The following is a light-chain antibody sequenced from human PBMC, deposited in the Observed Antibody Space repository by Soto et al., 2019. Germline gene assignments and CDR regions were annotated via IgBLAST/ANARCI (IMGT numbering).Light chain of an antibody. CDR3: QQVGVSSRT. CDR2: GAS. Sequence: VLPKSTETLSLSPGERSTLSCMASQSVSSSYLAWYQQKPGQAPRLLIYGASSRATGIPDRFSGSGSGTEFTLTISSLQSEDFAVYYCQQVGVSSRTFGQGAKVDIK. J-gene: IGKJ1*01. V-gene: IGKV3-20*01. CDR1: QSVSSSY.